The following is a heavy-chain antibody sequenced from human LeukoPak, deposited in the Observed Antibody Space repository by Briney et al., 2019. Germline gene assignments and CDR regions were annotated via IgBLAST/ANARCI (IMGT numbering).Heavy chain of an antibody. D-gene: IGHD2/OR15-2a*01. CDR3: AGLNRACGFDP. Sequence: GGSLRLSCAGSGFTFSDYYMSWVRQAPGKGLEWVGRTRNKGNSYTTEYAASVKGRFTISRDDSKSSLYLQMNSLKTEDTAVYYCAGLNRACGFDPWGQGTLVTVSS. CDR2: TRNKGNSYTT. CDR1: GFTFSDYY. V-gene: IGHV3-72*01. J-gene: IGHJ5*02.